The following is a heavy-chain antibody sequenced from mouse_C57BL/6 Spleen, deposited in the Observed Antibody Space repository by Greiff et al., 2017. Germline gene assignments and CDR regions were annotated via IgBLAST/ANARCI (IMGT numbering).Heavy chain of an antibody. Sequence: QVQLQQPGAELVKPGASVKLSCKASGYTFTSYWMHWVNQRPGQGLEWIGMIHPNSGSTNYNEKFKSKATLTVDKSSSTAYMQLSSLTSEDSAVYYCASLDSSGYVAYWGQGTLVTVSA. V-gene: IGHV1-64*01. CDR2: IHPNSGST. J-gene: IGHJ3*01. CDR1: GYTFTSYW. D-gene: IGHD3-2*02. CDR3: ASLDSSGYVAY.